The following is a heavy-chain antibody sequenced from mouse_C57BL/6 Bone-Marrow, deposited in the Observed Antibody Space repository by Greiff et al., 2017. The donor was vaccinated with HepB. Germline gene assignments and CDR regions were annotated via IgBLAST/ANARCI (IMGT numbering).Heavy chain of an antibody. V-gene: IGHV1-81*01. Sequence: QVQLQQSGAELARPGASVKLSCKASGYTFTSYGISWVKQRTGQGLEWIGEIYPRSGNTYYNEKFKGKATLTADKASSTAYMEIRSLTSEDSAVYFCARDPHYGSSPCAMDYWGQGTSVTVSS. J-gene: IGHJ4*01. CDR1: GYTFTSYG. CDR3: ARDPHYGSSPCAMDY. CDR2: IYPRSGNT. D-gene: IGHD1-1*01.